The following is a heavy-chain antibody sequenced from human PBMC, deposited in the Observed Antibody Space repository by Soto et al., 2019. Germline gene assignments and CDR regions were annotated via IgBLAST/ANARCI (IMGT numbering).Heavy chain of an antibody. Sequence: ASMKVSRKASGSTFTSYDINWVRQAPGQGLEWMGWINPYNGNTNYAQKLQGRVTMTTDTSTSTAYMELRSLRSDDTAVYYCARDIGPYSSGWTLDAFDIWGQGTMVTVSS. D-gene: IGHD6-19*01. V-gene: IGHV1-18*01. CDR2: INPYNGNT. CDR1: GSTFTSYD. CDR3: ARDIGPYSSGWTLDAFDI. J-gene: IGHJ3*02.